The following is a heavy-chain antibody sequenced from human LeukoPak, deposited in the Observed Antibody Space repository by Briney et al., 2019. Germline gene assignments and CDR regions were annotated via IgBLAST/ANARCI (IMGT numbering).Heavy chain of an antibody. CDR1: GDSISSYY. J-gene: IGHJ4*02. D-gene: IGHD3-22*01. CDR3: ARVAMAENYYDSSGYFDY. Sequence: PSETLSLTCTVSGDSISSYYWSWIRQPPGKGLEWIGYIYYDGSTNYNPSLKSRVTISVDTSKNQFSLKLGSVTAADTAVYYCARVAMAENYYDSSGYFDYWGQGTLVTVSS. V-gene: IGHV4-59*01. CDR2: IYYDGST.